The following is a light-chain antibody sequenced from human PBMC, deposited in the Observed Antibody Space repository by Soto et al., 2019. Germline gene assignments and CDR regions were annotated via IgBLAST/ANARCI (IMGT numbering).Light chain of an antibody. CDR3: QQYNSWIWT. CDR1: QSISSW. V-gene: IGKV1-5*01. CDR2: DAS. Sequence: DIPMTQSPSTLSASVGDRVTITCRASQSISSWLAWYQQKPGKAPKLLIYDASSLESGVPSRFSGSGSGTEFTLTISSLQPDDFATYYCQQYNSWIWTFGQGTKVEIK. J-gene: IGKJ1*01.